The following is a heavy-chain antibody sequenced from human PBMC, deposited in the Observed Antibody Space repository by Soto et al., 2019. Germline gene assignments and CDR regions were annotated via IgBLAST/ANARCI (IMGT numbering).Heavy chain of an antibody. CDR3: ARDAPYCSSNSCFGRYYYYYGMDV. V-gene: IGHV3-74*01. CDR1: GLTFSSYW. D-gene: IGHD2-2*01. Sequence: PGGSLRLSCAASGLTFSSYWMHWVRQAPGKGLVWVSRINSDGSSTSYADSVKGRFTISRDNAKNTLYLQMNSLRAEDTAVYYCARDAPYCSSNSCFGRYYYYYGMDVWGQGTTVNVSS. CDR2: INSDGSST. J-gene: IGHJ6*02.